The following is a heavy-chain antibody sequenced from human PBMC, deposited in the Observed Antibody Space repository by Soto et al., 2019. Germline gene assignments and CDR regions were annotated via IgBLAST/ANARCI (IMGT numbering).Heavy chain of an antibody. CDR3: SATEYCSSTSCLGY. V-gene: IGHV3-73*02. CDR2: IRSKANNYAT. J-gene: IGHJ4*02. Sequence: EVQLVESGGGLVQPGGSLKLSCAASGFTFSGSVMHWVRQASGKGLEWVGRIRSKANNYATAYAASVKGRFTISREDSKNTAFLQMNSLKSEDTAVYYCSATEYCSSTSCLGYWGQGTLVTVSS. D-gene: IGHD2-2*01. CDR1: GFTFSGSV.